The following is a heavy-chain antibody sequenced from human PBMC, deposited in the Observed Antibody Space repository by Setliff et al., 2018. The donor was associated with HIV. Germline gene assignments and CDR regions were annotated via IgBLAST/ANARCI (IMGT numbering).Heavy chain of an antibody. D-gene: IGHD3-22*01. V-gene: IGHV1-3*01. Sequence: ASVKVSCKAFGYTFSTNAIHWVRQAPGQRLEWMGYINAGDDNTRYSEKFQGRVTITRDTSANTAYMELSRLRSDDTAVYYCARGFEFDNSDSSGFYYNWGQGTLVTVSS. CDR1: GYTFSTNA. CDR3: ARGFEFDNSDSSGFYYN. J-gene: IGHJ4*02. CDR2: INAGDDNT.